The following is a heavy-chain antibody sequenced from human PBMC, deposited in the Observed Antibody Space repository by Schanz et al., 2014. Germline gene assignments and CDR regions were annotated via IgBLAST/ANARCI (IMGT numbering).Heavy chain of an antibody. Sequence: EVQLLESGGGLVQPGGSLRLSCAASGFTFSDHHMDWVRQAPGKGLEWVGRIENNANGATTDYAAPVKGRFTVSRDDSRNTLYLQMNTLRTDDTALYYCTTFNNRDALYIWGQGTMVSVSS. CDR3: TTFNNRDALYI. D-gene: IGHD1-20*01. CDR1: GFTFSDHH. J-gene: IGHJ3*02. CDR2: IENNANGATT. V-gene: IGHV3-15*04.